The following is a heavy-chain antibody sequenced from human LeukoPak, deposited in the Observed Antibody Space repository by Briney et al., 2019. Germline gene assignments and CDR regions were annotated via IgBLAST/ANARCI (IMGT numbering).Heavy chain of an antibody. CDR1: GGSISSYY. CDR2: IYYSGST. D-gene: IGHD1-14*01. J-gene: IGHJ6*03. V-gene: IGHV4-59*01. CDR3: ARRSETSYYYYMGV. Sequence: SETLSLTCTVSGGSISSYYWSWIRQPPGKGLEWIGYIYYSGSTNYNPSLKSRVTISVDTSKNQFSLKLSSVTAADTAVYYCARRSETSYYYYMGVWGKGTTVTVSS.